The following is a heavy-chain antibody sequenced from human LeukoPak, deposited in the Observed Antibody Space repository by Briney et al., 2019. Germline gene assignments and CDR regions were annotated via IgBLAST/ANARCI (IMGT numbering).Heavy chain of an antibody. Sequence: QPSQALSLTCTVSGDPISTYYYYWSWVRQPAGKGLEWIGRVYPSGNTNYNPYNPSLTDRVTISIDASRNQFSLILTSVTAADTAIYYCARDLYDDNRCFDFWGQGILVTVSS. J-gene: IGHJ4*02. CDR1: GDPISTYYYY. CDR2: VYPSGNT. CDR3: ARDLYDDNRCFDF. D-gene: IGHD1-14*01. V-gene: IGHV4-61*02.